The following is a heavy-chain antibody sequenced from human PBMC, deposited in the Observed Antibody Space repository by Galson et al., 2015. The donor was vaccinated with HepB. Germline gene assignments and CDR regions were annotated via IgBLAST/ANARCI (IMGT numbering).Heavy chain of an antibody. D-gene: IGHD1-26*01. CDR1: GYTFTSYY. Sequence: SVKVSCKASGYTFTSYYMHWVRQAPGHGLEWMGWINPNSGGTNYAQKFQGRVTMTRDTSISTAYMELSRLRSDDTAVYYCAGGEGATTYVLDDAFDIWGQGTMVTVSS. CDR2: INPNSGGT. V-gene: IGHV1-2*02. J-gene: IGHJ3*02. CDR3: AGGEGATTYVLDDAFDI.